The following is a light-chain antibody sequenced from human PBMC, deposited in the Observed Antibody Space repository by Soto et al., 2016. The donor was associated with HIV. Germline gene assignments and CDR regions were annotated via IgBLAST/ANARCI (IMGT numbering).Light chain of an antibody. J-gene: IGKJ3*01. CDR2: GAS. V-gene: IGKV1-12*01. CDR3: QQLNSYPPFT. CDR1: QGISSW. Sequence: DIQMTQSPSSVSASVGDRVTITCRASQGISSWLVWYQQKPGKAPKLLIYGASSLQSGVPSRFSGSGSGTEFTLTISSLQPEDFATYYCQQLNSYPPFTFGPGTKVDIK.